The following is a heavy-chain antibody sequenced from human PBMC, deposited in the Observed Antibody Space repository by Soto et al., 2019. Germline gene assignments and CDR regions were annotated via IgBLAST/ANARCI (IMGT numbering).Heavy chain of an antibody. CDR2: INPNSGGT. CDR1: GYTFTGYY. V-gene: IGHV1-2*04. Sequence: ASVKVSCKASGYTFTGYYMHWVRQAPGQGLEWMGWINPNSGGTNYAQKFQGWVTMTRDTSISTAYMELSRLRSDDTAVYYCARGNSNYRYYYYYMDVWGKGTTVTVSS. J-gene: IGHJ6*03. CDR3: ARGNSNYRYYYYYMDV. D-gene: IGHD4-4*01.